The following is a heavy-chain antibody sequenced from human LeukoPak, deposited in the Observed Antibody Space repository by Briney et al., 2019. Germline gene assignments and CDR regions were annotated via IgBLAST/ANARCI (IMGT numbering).Heavy chain of an antibody. CDR2: ISSSSSYI. J-gene: IGHJ5*02. V-gene: IGHV3-21*01. CDR3: ARHEVDIVAMIRGGLNNWFDP. D-gene: IGHD5-12*01. CDR1: GFTFSNYS. Sequence: PGGSLRLSCAASGFTFSNYSMNWVRQAPGKGLEWVSSISSSSSYIYYADSVKGRFTISRDNAKNSLYLQMNSLRAEDTAVYYCARHEVDIVAMIRGGLNNWFDPWGQGTLVTVSS.